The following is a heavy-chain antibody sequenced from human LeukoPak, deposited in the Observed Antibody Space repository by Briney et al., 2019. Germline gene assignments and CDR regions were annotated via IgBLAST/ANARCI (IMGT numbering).Heavy chain of an antibody. CDR1: GFTFSSYG. J-gene: IGHJ4*02. CDR3: AKGVAVVVVPAAMDY. V-gene: IGHV3-30*18. Sequence: GGSLRLSCAASGFTFSSYGMHWVRQAPGKGLEWVAVISYDGSNKYYADSVKGRFTISRDNSTNTLYLQMNSLRAEDTAVYYCAKGVAVVVVPAAMDYWGQGTLVTVSS. CDR2: ISYDGSNK. D-gene: IGHD2-2*01.